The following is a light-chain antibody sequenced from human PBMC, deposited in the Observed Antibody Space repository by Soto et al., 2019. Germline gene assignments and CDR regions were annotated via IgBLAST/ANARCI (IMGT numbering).Light chain of an antibody. V-gene: IGKV1-27*01. J-gene: IGKJ4*01. CDR2: AAY. CDR1: QDIAKF. Sequence: DIQMTQSPSSLSASVGDRATITCRASQDIAKFFAWYQQKPGKVPKLLIYAAYTLQSGVPSRFSGSGSGTDFSLTITWQQPEDLATYYCQMCEGAHALTFGGETKIEIK. CDR3: QMCEGAHALT.